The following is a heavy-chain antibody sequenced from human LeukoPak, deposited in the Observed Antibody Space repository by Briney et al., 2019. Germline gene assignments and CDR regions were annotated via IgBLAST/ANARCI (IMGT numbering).Heavy chain of an antibody. V-gene: IGHV4-59*08. Sequence: SETLSLTCTVSGGSISSYYWSWIRQPPGKGLEWIGYIYYSGSTNYNPSLKSRVTISVDTSKNQFSLKLSSVTAADTAVYYCATRAEDSYDHYYYYGMDVWGQGTTVTVSS. CDR2: IYYSGST. D-gene: IGHD5-18*01. J-gene: IGHJ6*02. CDR3: ATRAEDSYDHYYYYGMDV. CDR1: GGSISSYY.